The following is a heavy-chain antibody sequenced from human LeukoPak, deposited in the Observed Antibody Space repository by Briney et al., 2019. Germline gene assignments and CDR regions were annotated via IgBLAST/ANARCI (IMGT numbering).Heavy chain of an antibody. J-gene: IGHJ4*02. CDR3: AKGYSSGWSGVDY. V-gene: IGHV3-7*03. D-gene: IGHD6-19*01. Sequence: SGGSLRLSCAASGFTFSSYWMSWVRQAPGKGLEWVANIKQDGSAKYYVDSVKGRFTISRDNSKNTLYLQMNSLRAEDTALYYCAKGYSSGWSGVDYWGQGTLVTVSS. CDR1: GFTFSSYW. CDR2: IKQDGSAK.